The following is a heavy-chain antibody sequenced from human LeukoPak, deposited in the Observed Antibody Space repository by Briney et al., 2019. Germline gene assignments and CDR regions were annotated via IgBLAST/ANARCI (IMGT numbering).Heavy chain of an antibody. CDR2: INHSGST. D-gene: IGHD1-26*01. V-gene: IGHV4-34*01. J-gene: IGHJ3*02. CDR1: GGSFSGYY. CDR3: ARGRGATFIRDAFDI. Sequence: SETLSLTCAVYGGSFSGYYWSWIRQPPGKGLEWIGEINHSGSTNYNPSLKSRVTISVDTSKNQLSLKLSSVTAADTAVYYCARGRGATFIRDAFDIWGQGTMVTVSS.